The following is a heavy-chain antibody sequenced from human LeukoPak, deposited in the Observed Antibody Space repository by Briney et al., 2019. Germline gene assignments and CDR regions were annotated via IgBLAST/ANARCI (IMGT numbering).Heavy chain of an antibody. CDR3: AKDEIPRNRVYDAFDI. CDR2: ICGAGDDT. Sequence: GGSLRHSCAASGFTLSTYAMSWVRRAPGKGREWVSTICGAGDDTYYAYSMKRRLNIFRNNSKNTLYLEMHSLRAEDTAIFYCAKDEIPRNRVYDAFDIWGQGTKVTVSS. D-gene: IGHD2-21*01. J-gene: IGHJ3*02. V-gene: IGHV3-23*01. CDR1: GFTLSTYA.